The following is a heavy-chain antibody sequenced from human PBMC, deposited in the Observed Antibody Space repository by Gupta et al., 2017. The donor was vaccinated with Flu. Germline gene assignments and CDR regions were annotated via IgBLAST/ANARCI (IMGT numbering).Heavy chain of an antibody. D-gene: IGHD6-13*01. Sequence: GQGLEWMGGIIPIFGTANYAQKFQGRVTITADKSTSTAYMELSSLRSEDTAVYYCAREGIAAAGHPRRWFDPWGQGTLVTVSS. J-gene: IGHJ5*02. V-gene: IGHV1-69*06. CDR2: IIPIFGTA. CDR3: AREGIAAAGHPRRWFDP.